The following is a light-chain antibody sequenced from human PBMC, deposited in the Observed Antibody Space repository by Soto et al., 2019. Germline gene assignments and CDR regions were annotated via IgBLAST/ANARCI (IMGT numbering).Light chain of an antibody. J-gene: IGLJ1*01. V-gene: IGLV2-8*01. Sequence: ALTQPPSASGSPGQSVTISCTGTNSDVGGYNYVSWYQQYPGKAPKLIIYEVNERPSGVPDRFSGSKSGNTASLTVSGLQTADEADYYCGSYAGSNWYVFGTGTKVTVL. CDR3: GSYAGSNWYV. CDR1: NSDVGGYNY. CDR2: EVN.